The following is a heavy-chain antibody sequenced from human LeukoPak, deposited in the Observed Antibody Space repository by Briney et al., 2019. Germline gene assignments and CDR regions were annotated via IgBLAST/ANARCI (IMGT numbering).Heavy chain of an antibody. CDR2: IIPIFGTA. V-gene: IGHV1-69*05. CDR3: ANLRATYYDFWSGPHLG. CDR1: GGTFSSYA. Sequence: ASVKVSCKASGGTFSSYAISWVRQAPGQGLEWMGGIIPIFGTANYAQKFQGRVTITTDESTSTAYMGLSSLRSEDTAVYYCANLRATYYDFWSGPHLGWGQGTLVTVSS. J-gene: IGHJ4*02. D-gene: IGHD3-3*01.